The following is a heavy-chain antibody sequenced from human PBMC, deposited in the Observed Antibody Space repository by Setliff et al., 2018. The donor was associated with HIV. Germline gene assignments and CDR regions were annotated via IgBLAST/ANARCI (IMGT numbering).Heavy chain of an antibody. Sequence: LRLSCAASGFTFSTAYMSWVRQAPGKGLEWVGRIKSKSDGGTTDYGAPVKGRFSISRDDAKNTLYLQMNSLKTEDTAVYYCTTDSITIFGVVFDYWGQGALVTVSS. CDR2: IKSKSDGGTT. CDR1: GFTFSTAY. J-gene: IGHJ4*02. CDR3: TTDSITIFGVVFDY. V-gene: IGHV3-15*01. D-gene: IGHD3-3*01.